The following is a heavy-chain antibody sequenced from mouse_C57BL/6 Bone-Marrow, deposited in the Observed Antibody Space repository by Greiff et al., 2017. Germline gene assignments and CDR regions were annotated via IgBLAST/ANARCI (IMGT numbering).Heavy chain of an antibody. CDR1: GFTFSDYY. D-gene: IGHD4-1*01. Sequence: DVKLVESEGGLVQPGSSMKLSCTASGFTFSDYYMAWVRQVPEKGLEWVANINYDGSSTYYLDSLKSRFIISRDNAKNILYLQMSSLKSEDTATYYCARELGLVDYWGQGTSVTVSS. CDR2: INYDGSST. V-gene: IGHV5-16*01. J-gene: IGHJ4*01. CDR3: ARELGLVDY.